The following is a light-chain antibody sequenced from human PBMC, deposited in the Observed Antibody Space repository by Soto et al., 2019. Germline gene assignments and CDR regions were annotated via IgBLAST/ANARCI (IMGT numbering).Light chain of an antibody. CDR3: QSYDSSLSGYV. CDR1: SPNIGAGYD. V-gene: IGLV1-40*01. CDR2: GNS. J-gene: IGLJ1*01. Sequence: QPVLTQPPSVSGAPGQRVTISCTGSSPNIGAGYDVHWYQQLPGTAPKLLIYGNSNRPSGVPDRFSGSKSGTSASLAITGLQAEDEADYYCQSYDSSLSGYVFGTGTKVT.